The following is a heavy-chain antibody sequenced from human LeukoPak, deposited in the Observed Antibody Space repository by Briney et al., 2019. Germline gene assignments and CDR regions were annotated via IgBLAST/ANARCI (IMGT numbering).Heavy chain of an antibody. V-gene: IGHV3-33*06. D-gene: IGHD2-15*01. CDR2: IWYDGSNK. J-gene: IGHJ4*02. CDR1: GFTFSSFG. CDR3: ANIGRHDH. Sequence: GGSLRLSCAASGFTFSSFGMHWVRQAPGKGLEWVAVIWYDGSNKYNADSAKGRFTISRDNSKNTLYLQMNSLRAEDTAVYYCANIGRHDHWGQGTLVTVSS.